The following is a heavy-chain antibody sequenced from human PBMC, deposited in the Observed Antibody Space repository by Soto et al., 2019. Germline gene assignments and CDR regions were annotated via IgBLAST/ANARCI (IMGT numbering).Heavy chain of an antibody. D-gene: IGHD3-10*01. J-gene: IGHJ5*02. V-gene: IGHV3-48*01. CDR2: ISSSSSTI. CDR3: ARGSRAGGSGIGKYNWFDP. Sequence: GGSLRLSCAASGSTFSSYSMNWVRQAPGKGLEWVSYISSSSSTIYYADSVKGRFTISRDNAKNSLYLQMNSLRAEDTAVYYCARGSRAGGSGIGKYNWFDPWGQGTLVTVSS. CDR1: GSTFSSYS.